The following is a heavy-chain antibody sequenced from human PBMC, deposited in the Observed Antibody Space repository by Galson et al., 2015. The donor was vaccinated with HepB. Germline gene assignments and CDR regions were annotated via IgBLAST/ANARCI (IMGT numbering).Heavy chain of an antibody. Sequence: SLRLSCAASGFTFSSYGMHWVRQAPGKGLEWVAVIWYDGSNKYYADSVKGRFTISRDNSKNTLYLQMNSLRAEDTAVYYCARDRVVLMVYATHYYYYGMDVWGQGTTVTVSS. CDR1: GFTFSSYG. J-gene: IGHJ6*02. V-gene: IGHV3-33*01. D-gene: IGHD2-8*01. CDR2: IWYDGSNK. CDR3: ARDRVVLMVYATHYYYYGMDV.